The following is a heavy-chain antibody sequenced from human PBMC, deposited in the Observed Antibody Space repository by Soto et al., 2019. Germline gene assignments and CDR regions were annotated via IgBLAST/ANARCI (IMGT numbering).Heavy chain of an antibody. Sequence: PSETLSLTCAVYGGSFSGYYWSWIRQPPGKGLEWIGEINHSGSTNYNPSLKSRVTISVDTSKNQFSLKLSSVTAADTAVYYCAREEQQLVPRGAFDIWGQGTMVTVSS. CDR1: GGSFSGYY. CDR3: AREEQQLVPRGAFDI. J-gene: IGHJ3*02. CDR2: INHSGST. V-gene: IGHV4-34*01. D-gene: IGHD6-13*01.